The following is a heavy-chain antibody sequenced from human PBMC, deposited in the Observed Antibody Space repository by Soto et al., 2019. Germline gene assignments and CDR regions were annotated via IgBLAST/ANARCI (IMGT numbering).Heavy chain of an antibody. Sequence: QVQLVQSGAEVKKPGSSVKVSCKASGGTFSSYAISWVRQAPGQGLEWMGGIIPIFGTANYAQKFQGRVTITADESTSTAYMELGILRSEDTAVYYSARSTPHYDFWIGLNYYYYGMDVWGQGTTVTVSS. D-gene: IGHD3-3*01. CDR1: GGTFSSYA. CDR2: IIPIFGTA. CDR3: ARSTPHYDFWIGLNYYYYGMDV. V-gene: IGHV1-69*12. J-gene: IGHJ6*02.